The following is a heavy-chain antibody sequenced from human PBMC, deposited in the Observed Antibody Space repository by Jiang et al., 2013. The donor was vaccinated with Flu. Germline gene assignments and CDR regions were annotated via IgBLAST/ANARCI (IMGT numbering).Heavy chain of an antibody. CDR2: ISYDGSNK. Sequence: QLLESGGGVVQPGRSLRLSCAASGFTFSSYGMHRVRQAPGKGLEWVAVISYDGSNKYYADSVKGRFTISRDNSKNTLYLQMNSLRAEDTAVYYCAKEGYRWSPSLYYFDYWGQGTLVTVSS. D-gene: IGHD2-8*02. V-gene: IGHV3-30*18. J-gene: IGHJ4*02. CDR3: AKEGYRWSPSLYYFDY. CDR1: GFTFSSYG.